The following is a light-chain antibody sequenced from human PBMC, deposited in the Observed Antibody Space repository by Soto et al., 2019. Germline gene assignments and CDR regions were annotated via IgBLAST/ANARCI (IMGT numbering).Light chain of an antibody. CDR2: GAS. V-gene: IGKV3-15*01. J-gene: IGKJ1*01. CDR1: QSVSSN. Sequence: ERVMTQSPATLYVSPGERDTLSCRASQSVSSNLAWYQQKPGQAPRLLIYGASTRATGIPARFSGSGSGTEFTLTISSLQSEDFAVYYCQQYNNWPRTFGQGTKVEIK. CDR3: QQYNNWPRT.